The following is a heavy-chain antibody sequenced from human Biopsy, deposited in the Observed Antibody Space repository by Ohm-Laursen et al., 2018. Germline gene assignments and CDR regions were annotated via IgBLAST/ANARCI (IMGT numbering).Heavy chain of an antibody. V-gene: IGHV3-11*01. J-gene: IGHJ6*02. Sequence: GSLRLSCAATGFSFSDYHMRWIRQAPGRGLEWVSYISGGGTIYYGDSMKGRVTISRDNAKNSLYLQMHSLRAEDTAVYYCARDTRWSPHSMDVWGQGTTVTVSS. CDR2: ISGGGTI. CDR3: ARDTRWSPHSMDV. CDR1: GFSFSDYH. D-gene: IGHD4-23*01.